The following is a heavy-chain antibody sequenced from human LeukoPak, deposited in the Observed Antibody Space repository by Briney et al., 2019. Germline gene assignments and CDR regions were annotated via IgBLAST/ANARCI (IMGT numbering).Heavy chain of an antibody. Sequence: GTSLRLSCAASGFTFSTYAIHWVRQAPGKGLEWMAVMSYDGNNKYYADSVKGRFTISRDNAKNSLYLQMNSLRAEDTALYHCARGGDSSGWNGDYFDYWGQGTLVTVSS. CDR1: GFTFSTYA. J-gene: IGHJ4*02. CDR2: MSYDGNNK. D-gene: IGHD6-19*01. CDR3: ARGGDSSGWNGDYFDY. V-gene: IGHV3-30-3*01.